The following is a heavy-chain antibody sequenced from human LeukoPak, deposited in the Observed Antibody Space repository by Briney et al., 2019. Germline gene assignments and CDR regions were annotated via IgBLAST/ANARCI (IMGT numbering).Heavy chain of an antibody. Sequence: SETLSLTCAVYGGSFSGYYWSWIRQPPGKGLEWIGEINHSGSTNYSLSLKSRVTISVDTSKNQFSLKLSSVTAADTAVYYCARGGGCSGGSCYCPWGQGTLVTVSS. J-gene: IGHJ5*02. CDR3: ARGGGCSGGSCYCP. CDR2: INHSGST. V-gene: IGHV4-34*01. D-gene: IGHD2-15*01. CDR1: GGSFSGYY.